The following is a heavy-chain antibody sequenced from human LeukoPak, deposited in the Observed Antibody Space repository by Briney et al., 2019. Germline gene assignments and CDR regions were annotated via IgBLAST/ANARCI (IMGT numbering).Heavy chain of an antibody. CDR2: ISAYNGNT. CDR3: ARETSPGPLKTGYYRDDY. J-gene: IGHJ4*02. V-gene: IGHV1-18*01. CDR1: GYTFTSYG. D-gene: IGHD3-9*01. Sequence: GASVKVSCKASGYTFTSYGISWVRQAPGQGLEWMGWISAYNGNTNYAQKLQGRVTMTTDTSTSTAYMELRSLRSDDTAVYYCARETSPGPLKTGYYRDDYWGQGTLVTVSS.